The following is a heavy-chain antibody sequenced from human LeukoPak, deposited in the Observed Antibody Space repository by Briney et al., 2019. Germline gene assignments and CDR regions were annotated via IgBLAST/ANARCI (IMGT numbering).Heavy chain of an antibody. V-gene: IGHV4-34*01. D-gene: IGHD3-3*01. CDR3: ARALLNVFGVVWEDRYYYYMDV. Sequence: PSETLSLTYAVYGGSFSGYHWSWIRQPPGKGLEWIGEIDHGGSTNYNPSLKSRVTISVDTSKNQFSLKLSSVTAAETAVYYCARALLNVFGVVWEDRYYYYMDVWGKGTTVTVSS. CDR2: IDHGGST. CDR1: GGSFSGYH. J-gene: IGHJ6*03.